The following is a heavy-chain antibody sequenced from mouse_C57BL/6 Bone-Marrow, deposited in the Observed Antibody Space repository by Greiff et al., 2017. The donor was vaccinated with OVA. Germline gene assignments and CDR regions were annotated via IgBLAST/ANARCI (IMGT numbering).Heavy chain of an antibody. CDR3: TRRDYYSTGYFDV. J-gene: IGHJ1*03. D-gene: IGHD1-1*01. CDR1: GFNIKDDY. V-gene: IGHV14-4*01. Sequence: EVQGVESGAELVRPGASVKLSCTASGFNIKDDYMHWVKQRPEQGLEWIGWIDPENGDTEYASKFQGKATITADTSSNTAYLQLSSLTSEDTAVYYCTRRDYYSTGYFDVWGTGTTVTVSS. CDR2: IDPENGDT.